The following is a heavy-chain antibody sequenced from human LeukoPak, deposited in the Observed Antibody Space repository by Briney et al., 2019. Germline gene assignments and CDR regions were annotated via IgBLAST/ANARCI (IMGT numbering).Heavy chain of an antibody. CDR3: ARVGTTVTHTPGYFDY. Sequence: PSETLSLTCAVYGGSFSGYYWSWIRQPPGKGLEWIGEIYHTGSTNYNPSLKSRVTISVDKSKNQFSLKLSSVTAADTAVYYCARVGTTVTHTPGYFDYWGQGTLVTVSS. V-gene: IGHV4-34*01. D-gene: IGHD4-11*01. CDR2: IYHTGST. CDR1: GGSFSGYY. J-gene: IGHJ4*02.